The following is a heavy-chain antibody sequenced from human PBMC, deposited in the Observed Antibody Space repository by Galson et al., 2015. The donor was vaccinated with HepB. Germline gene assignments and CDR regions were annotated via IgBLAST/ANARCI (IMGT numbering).Heavy chain of an antibody. J-gene: IGHJ4*02. V-gene: IGHV3-23*01. CDR2: ISGSGGRT. CDR3: AKDRGDGSGSYYNAEY. D-gene: IGHD3-10*01. CDR1: GFTFSNYG. Sequence: SLRLSCAASGFTFSNYGMHWVRQAPGKGLEWVSGISGSGGRTYYADSVKGRFTISRDNSKNTLYLQMNSLRAEDTAVYYCAKDRGDGSGSYYNAEYWGQGTLVTVSS.